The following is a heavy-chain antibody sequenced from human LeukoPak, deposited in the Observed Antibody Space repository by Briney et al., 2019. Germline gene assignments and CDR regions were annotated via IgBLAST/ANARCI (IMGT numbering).Heavy chain of an antibody. V-gene: IGHV4-61*02. D-gene: IGHD6-19*01. J-gene: IGHJ3*02. CDR2: MYSSGRT. Sequence: PSETLSLTCTVSGGSISSGSYYWSWTRQPAGKGLEWIGRMYSSGRTDYNPSLKSRVTISLDRSKNQFSLELTSVTAADTAVYFCARGPGRDSGEAFGIWGQGTMVTVSS. CDR1: GGSISSGSYY. CDR3: ARGPGRDSGEAFGI.